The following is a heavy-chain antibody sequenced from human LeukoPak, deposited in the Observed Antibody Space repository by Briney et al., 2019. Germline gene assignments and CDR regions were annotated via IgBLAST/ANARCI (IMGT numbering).Heavy chain of an antibody. J-gene: IGHJ6*04. Sequence: GGSLRLSCAASGFTFSSYEMNWVRQAPGKGLEWVSYISSSGSTIYYADSVKGRFTISRDNAKNSLYLQMNSLRAEDTAVYYCAREPRDTDWGSYRYRGYYGMDVWGKGTTVTVSS. V-gene: IGHV3-48*03. CDR3: AREPRDTDWGSYRYRGYYGMDV. CDR1: GFTFSSYE. CDR2: ISSSGSTI. D-gene: IGHD3-16*02.